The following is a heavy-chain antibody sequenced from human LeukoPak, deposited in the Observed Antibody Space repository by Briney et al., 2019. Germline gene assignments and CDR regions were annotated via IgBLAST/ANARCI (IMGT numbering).Heavy chain of an antibody. CDR1: GFTFSSYW. CDR3: VRGVYRGYDHHYDF. V-gene: IGHV3-74*01. CDR2: IKSDGSST. J-gene: IGHJ4*02. D-gene: IGHD5-12*01. Sequence: GGSLRLSCAASGFTFSSYWMHWVRQAPGKGLVWVSGIKSDGSSTTYADPVKGRFSISRDNSKNALYLQMNSLRVEDTAVYYCVRGVYRGYDHHYDFWGQGTLVTVSS.